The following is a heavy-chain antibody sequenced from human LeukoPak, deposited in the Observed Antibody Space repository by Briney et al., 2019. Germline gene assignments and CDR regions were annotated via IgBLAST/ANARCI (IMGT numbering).Heavy chain of an antibody. J-gene: IGHJ1*01. D-gene: IGHD2-2*01. Sequence: PGGSLRLSCAASGSTFSSYGMHWVRQAPGKGLEWVAFIRYDGSNKYYADSVKGRFTISRDNSKNTLYLQMNSLRAEDTAVYYCAKNRGYCSSTSCSPAKEYFQHWGQGTLVTVSS. CDR3: AKNRGYCSSTSCSPAKEYFQH. CDR1: GSTFSSYG. V-gene: IGHV3-30*02. CDR2: IRYDGSNK.